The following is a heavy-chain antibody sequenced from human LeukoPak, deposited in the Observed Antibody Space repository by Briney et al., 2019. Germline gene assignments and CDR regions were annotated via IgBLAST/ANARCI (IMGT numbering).Heavy chain of an antibody. V-gene: IGHV4-38-2*01. CDR1: SYSISRVYY. D-gene: IGHD3-10*01. CDR2: IHHSGST. CDR3: ARGEVGEFDF. Sequence: SETLSLTCAVSSYSISRVYYWNWIRRSTGKGLEWIGSIHHSGSTYYNPSLKSRVTISVDTSKNQFSLRLISATAADTAVYYCARGEVGEFDFWGQGALVTVSS. J-gene: IGHJ4*02.